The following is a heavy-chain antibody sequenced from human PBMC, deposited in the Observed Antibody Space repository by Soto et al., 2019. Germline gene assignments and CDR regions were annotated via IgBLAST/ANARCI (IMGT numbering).Heavy chain of an antibody. V-gene: IGHV3-33*01. CDR3: ARAPPSSGWYEGTFDY. Sequence: GGSLRLSCAASGFTFSSYGMHWVRQAPGKGLEWVAVIWYDGSNKYYADSVKGRFTISRDNSKNTLYLQMNSLRAEDTAVYYCARAPPSSGWYEGTFDYWGQGTLVTVSS. CDR2: IWYDGSNK. D-gene: IGHD6-19*01. CDR1: GFTFSSYG. J-gene: IGHJ4*02.